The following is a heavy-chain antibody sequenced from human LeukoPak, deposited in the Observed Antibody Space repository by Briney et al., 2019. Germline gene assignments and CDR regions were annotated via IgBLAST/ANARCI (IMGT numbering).Heavy chain of an antibody. CDR3: ARSGLVGATTGYFDY. CDR1: GFTFSSYN. J-gene: IGHJ4*02. D-gene: IGHD1-26*01. V-gene: IGHV3-48*02. CDR2: LSSSETI. Sequence: GGSLRLSCAASGFTFSSYNMSWVRQAPGKGLEWVSYLSSSETIYYADSVKGRFTISRDNAKNSLYLQMKSLRDEDTAVYYCARSGLVGATTGYFDYWGQGTLVTVSS.